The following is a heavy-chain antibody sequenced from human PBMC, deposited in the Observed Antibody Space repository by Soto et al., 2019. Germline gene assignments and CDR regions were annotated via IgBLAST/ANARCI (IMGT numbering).Heavy chain of an antibody. J-gene: IGHJ4*02. CDR2: INGGSGNT. V-gene: IGHV1-3*01. Sequence: GGPVKVSCKSSGFTFTSYAIHWLRQAPGQRPQWMGWINGGSGNTKYSQDFQGRVTFTRDTFATTAYLELSSLRSEDTAVYYCARVPPWGNSAGDYYIQHYDSWGQGTPVTVSS. CDR1: GFTFTSYA. D-gene: IGHD3-10*01. CDR3: ARVPPWGNSAGDYYIQHYDS.